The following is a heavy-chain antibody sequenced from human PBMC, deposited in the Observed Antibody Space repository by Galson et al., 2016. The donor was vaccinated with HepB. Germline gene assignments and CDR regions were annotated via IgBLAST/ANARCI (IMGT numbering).Heavy chain of an antibody. D-gene: IGHD7-27*01. J-gene: IGHJ5*02. CDR2: TYYRAKWYK. V-gene: IGHV6-1*01. Sequence: CAISGDSVSTDSATWNWIRQSPSRGLEWLGRTYYRAKWYKTYAVSVKSQITINPDTSTNQIFLQLNSVTPEDSAIYYCARATANWDGGGDNWFDPWGQGTLVTVSS. CDR3: ARATANWDGGGDNWFDP. CDR1: GDSVSTDSAT.